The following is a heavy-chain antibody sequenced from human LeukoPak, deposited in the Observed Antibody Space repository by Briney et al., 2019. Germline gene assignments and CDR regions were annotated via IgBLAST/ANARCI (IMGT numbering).Heavy chain of an antibody. CDR3: ARGSSNVAARNNWFDP. J-gene: IGHJ5*02. D-gene: IGHD6-6*01. V-gene: IGHV3-21*01. Sequence: GSLRLSCAASGFTFSGYDMNWVRQAPGKGLEWVSSISGSSSYIYYADSMKGRFTISRDNGKNSLYLQMNSLRAEDTAVYFCARGSSNVAARNNWFDPWGQGTLVTVSS. CDR2: ISGSSSYI. CDR1: GFTFSGYD.